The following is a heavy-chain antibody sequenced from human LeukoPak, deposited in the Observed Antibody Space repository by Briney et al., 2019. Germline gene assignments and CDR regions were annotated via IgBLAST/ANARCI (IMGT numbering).Heavy chain of an antibody. CDR1: GFTFSSYA. J-gene: IGHJ4*02. D-gene: IGHD6-19*01. Sequence: PGRSLRLSCAASGFTFSSYAMHWVRQAPGKGLEWVAVISYDGSNKYYADSVKGRFTISRDNSKNTLYLQMNSLRAEDTAVYYCAREESLPNFIAVAAIVYWGQGTLVTVSS. CDR3: AREESLPNFIAVAAIVY. CDR2: ISYDGSNK. V-gene: IGHV3-30*04.